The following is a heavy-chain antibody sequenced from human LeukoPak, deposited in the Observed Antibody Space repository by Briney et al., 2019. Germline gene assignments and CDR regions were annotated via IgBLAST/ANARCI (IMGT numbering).Heavy chain of an antibody. J-gene: IGHJ6*03. CDR2: ISSSSSYK. CDR1: GFIFSSYN. V-gene: IGHV3-21*01. D-gene: IGHD3-22*01. CDR3: ARDYYDSSGYSLDYYYYMDV. Sequence: PGGSLRLSCAASGFIFSSYNMNWVRQAPGKGLEWVSSISSSSSYKNYADSVKGRFTISRDNAKNSLYLQMNSLRAEDTAVYYCARDYYDSSGYSLDYYYYMDVWGKGTTVTISS.